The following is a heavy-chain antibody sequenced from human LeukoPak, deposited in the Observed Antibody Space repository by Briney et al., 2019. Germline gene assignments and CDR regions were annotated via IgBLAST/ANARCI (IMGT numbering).Heavy chain of an antibody. D-gene: IGHD3/OR15-3a*01. V-gene: IGHV3-74*01. Sequence: GGSLRLSCAASGFTFSRHWMHWVRQAPGKGLVWVSRINSDGSSTSYADSVKGRFTISRDNAKNTLYLQVNSLRAEDTAVYYCTKSRDFWTPDDYWGQGTLVTVSS. CDR3: TKSRDFWTPDDY. CDR2: INSDGSST. J-gene: IGHJ4*02. CDR1: GFTFSRHW.